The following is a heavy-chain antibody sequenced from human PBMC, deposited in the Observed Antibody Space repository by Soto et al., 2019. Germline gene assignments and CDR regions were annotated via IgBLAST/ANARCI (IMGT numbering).Heavy chain of an antibody. D-gene: IGHD3-3*01. CDR2: INHSGST. V-gene: IGHV4-34*01. CDR1: GGSFSGYY. Sequence: QVQLQQWGAGLLKPSEPLSLTGAVYGGSFSGYYWSWIRQPPGKGMEWIGEINHSGSTNYNPSLKSRVTISVDTSKNQFSLKLSSVTAADTAVYYCARGRTIFGVAPKYYYYMDVWGKGTTVTVSS. CDR3: ARGRTIFGVAPKYYYYMDV. J-gene: IGHJ6*03.